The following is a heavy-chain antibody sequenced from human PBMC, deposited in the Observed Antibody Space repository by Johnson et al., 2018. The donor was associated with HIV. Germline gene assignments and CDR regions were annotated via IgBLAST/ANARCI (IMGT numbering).Heavy chain of an antibody. CDR3: AREFVGYNGFDI. Sequence: VQVVESGGGVVQPGRSLRLSCAASGFTFSNYGIHWVRQAPGNGLEWVAVISYDGSNKYYADSVKGRFTISRDNSKNTLYLQMNSLRAEDTAVYYCAREFVGYNGFDIWGQGTMVTVSS. CDR1: GFTFSNYG. D-gene: IGHD5-24*01. J-gene: IGHJ3*02. V-gene: IGHV3-30*03. CDR2: ISYDGSNK.